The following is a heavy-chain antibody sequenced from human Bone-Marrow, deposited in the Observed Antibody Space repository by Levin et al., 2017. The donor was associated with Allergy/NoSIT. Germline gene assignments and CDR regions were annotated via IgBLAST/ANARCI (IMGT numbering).Heavy chain of an antibody. CDR2: INHSGRT. Sequence: ESLKISCAVYGGSFSGYYWSWIRQPPGKGLEWIGDINHSGRTYYNPSLKSRVTISMDTSKNQFSLKLRSVTAADTAVYYCAKVGGPLSRSYLDVWGQGTTVTVSS. CDR1: GGSFSGYY. D-gene: IGHD3-16*01. J-gene: IGHJ6*02. V-gene: IGHV4-34*01. CDR3: AKVGGPLSRSYLDV.